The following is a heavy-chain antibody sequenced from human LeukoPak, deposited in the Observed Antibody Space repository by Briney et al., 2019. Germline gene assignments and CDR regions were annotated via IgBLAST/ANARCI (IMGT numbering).Heavy chain of an antibody. Sequence: ASVKVSCKASGYTFTGYYIHWVRQAPGQGLQWLGWINPNSGGTNSAQKFHGRVTMTRDTSISTAYMDLSRLRSDDTAVYYCARRAGAYSHPYDYWGQGTLVTVSS. CDR3: ARRAGAYSHPYDY. D-gene: IGHD4/OR15-4a*01. CDR2: INPNSGGT. V-gene: IGHV1-2*02. CDR1: GYTFTGYY. J-gene: IGHJ4*02.